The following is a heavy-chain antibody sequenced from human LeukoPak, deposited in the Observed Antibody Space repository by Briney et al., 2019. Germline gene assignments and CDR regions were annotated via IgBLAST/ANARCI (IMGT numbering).Heavy chain of an antibody. V-gene: IGHV3-48*04. CDR1: GFTFSSYA. CDR3: ARVRGPTLKTCYMDV. Sequence: GGSLRLSCAASGFTFSSYAMSWVRQAPGKGLEWVSFISDISDRSSTIHYADSVKGRFTISRDSAERSVYLQMNSLRADDTAVYYCARVRGPTLKTCYMDVWGTGTTVTVSS. J-gene: IGHJ6*03. D-gene: IGHD3-10*01. CDR2: ISDRSSTI.